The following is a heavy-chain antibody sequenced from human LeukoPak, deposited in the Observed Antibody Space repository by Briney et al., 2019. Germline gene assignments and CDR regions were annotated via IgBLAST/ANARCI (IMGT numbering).Heavy chain of an antibody. CDR3: ARVQQQLVNWFDP. CDR1: GGTFSSYA. J-gene: IGHJ5*02. D-gene: IGHD6-13*01. V-gene: IGHV1-69*13. Sequence: SVKVSCKASGGTFSSYAISWVRQAPGRGLEWMGGIIPIFGTANYAQKFQGRVTITADESTSTAYMELSSLRSEDTAVYYCARVQQQLVNWFDPWGQGTLVTVSS. CDR2: IIPIFGTA.